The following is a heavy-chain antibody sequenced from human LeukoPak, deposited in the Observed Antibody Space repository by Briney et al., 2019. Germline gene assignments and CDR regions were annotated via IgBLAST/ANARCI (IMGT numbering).Heavy chain of an antibody. CDR3: ARDYGGYYYYFDY. CDR1: GYTFTGYY. J-gene: IGHJ4*02. D-gene: IGHD3-22*01. CDR2: INPNSGGT. V-gene: IGHV1-2*02. Sequence: GASVKVSCKASGYTFTGYYMHWVRQAPGQGLEWMGWINPNSGGTNYAQKFQGRATMTRDTSISTAYMELSRLRSDDTAVYYCARDYGGYYYYFDYWGQGTLVTVSS.